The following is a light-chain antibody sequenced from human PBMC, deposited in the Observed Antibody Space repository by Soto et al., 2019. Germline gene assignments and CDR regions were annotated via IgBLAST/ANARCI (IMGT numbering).Light chain of an antibody. CDR1: SSDSGAYNY. V-gene: IGLV2-14*01. J-gene: IGLJ2*01. Sequence: QSALTQPASVSGSLGQSITISCTGTSSDSGAYNYVSWYQQHPGKAPKLIIYEVSYRPSGVSNRFSASKSANTASLTISGLQAEDEADYYCNSFASSNSLIFGGGTKVTVL. CDR2: EVS. CDR3: NSFASSNSLI.